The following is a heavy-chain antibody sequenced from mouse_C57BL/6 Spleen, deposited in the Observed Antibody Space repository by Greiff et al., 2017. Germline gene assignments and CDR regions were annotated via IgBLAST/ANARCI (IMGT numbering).Heavy chain of an antibody. CDR2: IYPGSGNT. CDR3: ARQGDDYDDY. CDR1: GYTFTDYY. Sequence: QVQLQQSGAELVRPGASVKLSCKASGYTFTDYYINWVKQRPGKGLEWIARIYPGSGNTYYNEKFKGKATLTAEKSSSTAYMPRNSLTSAASAVYFCARQGDDYDDYWGHGTTLTVSS. V-gene: IGHV1-76*01. J-gene: IGHJ2*01. D-gene: IGHD2-4*01.